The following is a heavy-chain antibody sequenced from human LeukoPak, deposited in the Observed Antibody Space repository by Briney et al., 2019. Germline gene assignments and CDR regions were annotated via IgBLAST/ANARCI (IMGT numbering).Heavy chain of an antibody. V-gene: IGHV1-18*01. Sequence: ASVKVSCKASGYTFISDGMSWLRQAPGQGLEWMGWISPNNGNTNYAEKFQGRVTMTTDTSTSTVFMELRSLTSDDTAVYYCARGHSSYWYNCFDPWGQGTLATVSS. CDR1: GYTFISDG. D-gene: IGHD3-22*01. CDR3: ARGHSSYWYNCFDP. J-gene: IGHJ5*02. CDR2: ISPNNGNT.